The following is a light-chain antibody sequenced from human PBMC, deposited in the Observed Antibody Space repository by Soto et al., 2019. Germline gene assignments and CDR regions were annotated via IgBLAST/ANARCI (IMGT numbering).Light chain of an antibody. J-gene: IGKJ4*01. CDR1: QNISSY. V-gene: IGKV3-15*01. CDR2: GAS. Sequence: IVLTQSPVTLSLSPGERATLSCRASQNISSYLIWYQQKPGQAPRLLIYGASTRATGIPARFSGSGSGTEFTLTISSLQSEDFAVYYCQQYNNWPALTFGGGTKVDIK. CDR3: QQYNNWPALT.